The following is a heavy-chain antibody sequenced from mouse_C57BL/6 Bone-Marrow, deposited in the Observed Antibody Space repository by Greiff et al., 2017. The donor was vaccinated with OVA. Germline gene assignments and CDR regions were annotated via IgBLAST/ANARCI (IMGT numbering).Heavy chain of an antibody. Sequence: EVQLVESGGGLVQPGGSLSLSCAASGFTFTDYYMSWVRQPPGKALEWLGFIRNKANGYTTEYSASVKGRFTISRDNSQSILYLQMNALRAEDSATYYCARYYGSSPFFDYWGQGTTLTVSS. V-gene: IGHV7-3*01. CDR1: GFTFTDYY. CDR3: ARYYGSSPFFDY. D-gene: IGHD1-1*01. CDR2: IRNKANGYTT. J-gene: IGHJ2*01.